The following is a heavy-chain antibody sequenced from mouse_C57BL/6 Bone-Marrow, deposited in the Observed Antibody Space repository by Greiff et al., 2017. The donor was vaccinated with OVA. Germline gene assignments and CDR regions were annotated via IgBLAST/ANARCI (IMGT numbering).Heavy chain of an antibody. Sequence: VQLQQSGAELARPGASVKLSCKASGYTFTSYGISWVKQRTGQGLEWIGEIYPRSGNTYYNEKFKGKATLTADKSSSTAYMELRSLTSEDSAVYFCARRLRRLGDYWGQGTTLTVSS. CDR2: IYPRSGNT. D-gene: IGHD3-2*02. J-gene: IGHJ2*01. V-gene: IGHV1-81*01. CDR1: GYTFTSYG. CDR3: ARRLRRLGDY.